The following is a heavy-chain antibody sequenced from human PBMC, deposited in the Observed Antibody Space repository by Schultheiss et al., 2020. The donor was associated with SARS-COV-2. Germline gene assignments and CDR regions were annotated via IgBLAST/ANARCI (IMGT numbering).Heavy chain of an antibody. CDR2: IYYSGST. D-gene: IGHD6-19*01. CDR3: ARDHGYSSGWPQDFQH. Sequence: SETLSLTCTVSGGSISSSSYYWGWIRQPPGKGLEWIGYIYYSGSTNYNPSLKSRVTISLDTSENQFSLKVTSATAADTAMYYCARDHGYSSGWPQDFQHWGQGTLVTVSS. V-gene: IGHV4-61*01. J-gene: IGHJ1*01. CDR1: GGSISSSSYY.